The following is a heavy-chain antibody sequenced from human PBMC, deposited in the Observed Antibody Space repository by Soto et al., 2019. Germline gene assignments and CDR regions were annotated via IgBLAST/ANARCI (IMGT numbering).Heavy chain of an antibody. CDR2: IGGSGSSA. V-gene: IGHV3-23*01. CDR1: GFTFKNFA. CDR3: AKDAVAYNGEWDWFDL. D-gene: IGHD3-10*01. Sequence: EGQLLESGGGLVQPGGSLRLSCVASGFTFKNFAMTWVRQAPGKGMEWVSAIGGSGSSANYADSVKGRFTVSRDDSKSTLYLQMSGLRVADTALYYCAKDAVAYNGEWDWFDLWGQGTLVTVSS. J-gene: IGHJ5*02.